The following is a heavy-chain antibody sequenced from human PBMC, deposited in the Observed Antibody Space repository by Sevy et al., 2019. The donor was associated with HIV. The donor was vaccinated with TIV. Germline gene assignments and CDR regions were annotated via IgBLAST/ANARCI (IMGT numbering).Heavy chain of an antibody. CDR1: GFTFSNYE. CDR2: ITSSGSTI. J-gene: IGHJ4*02. Sequence: GGSLRLSCIASGFTFSNYEVNWVRQAPGKGLEWVSYITSSGSTIYYADSVKGRFTISRDNGKNSLYLQMNSLRAEDTAVYYCARATYYYDTSGTYFFDFWGQGTLVTVSS. D-gene: IGHD3-22*01. V-gene: IGHV3-48*03. CDR3: ARATYYYDTSGTYFFDF.